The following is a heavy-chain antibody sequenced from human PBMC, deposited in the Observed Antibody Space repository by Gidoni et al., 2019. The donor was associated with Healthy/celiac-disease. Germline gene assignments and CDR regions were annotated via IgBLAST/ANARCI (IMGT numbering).Heavy chain of an antibody. CDR3: AMIAVAGFYYYYGMDV. CDR1: GFPFSSYS. J-gene: IGHJ6*02. D-gene: IGHD6-19*01. V-gene: IGHV3-48*02. Sequence: EVQLVESGGGLVQPGGSMRLSCAASGFPFSSYSMNWVRQAPGKGLGWVSYISSSSSTIYYADSVKGRFTISRDNAKNSLYLQMNSLRDEDTAVYYCAMIAVAGFYYYYGMDVWGQGTTVTVSS. CDR2: ISSSSSTI.